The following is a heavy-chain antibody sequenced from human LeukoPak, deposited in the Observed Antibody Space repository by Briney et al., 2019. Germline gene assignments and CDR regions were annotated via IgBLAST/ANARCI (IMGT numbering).Heavy chain of an antibody. D-gene: IGHD4-17*01. Sequence: ASVKVSCKASGNTFTSYDINWVRQATGQGLEWMGWMNPNNGDSGSAQKFQGRLIMTRNISISTAYMELSSLRSDDTAVYYCARGSMSYGDYLNWFDPWGQGTLVTVSS. V-gene: IGHV1-8*01. J-gene: IGHJ5*02. CDR2: MNPNNGDS. CDR1: GNTFTSYD. CDR3: ARGSMSYGDYLNWFDP.